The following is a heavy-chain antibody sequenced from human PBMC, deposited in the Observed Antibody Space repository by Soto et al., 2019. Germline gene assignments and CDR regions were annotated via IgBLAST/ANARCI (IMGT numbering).Heavy chain of an antibody. V-gene: IGHV6-1*01. CDR3: ASNRVLYSSSWYSTGSYYGMYV. CDR2: TYYRSKWYN. J-gene: IGHJ6*02. CDR1: GDSVSSNSAA. D-gene: IGHD6-13*01. Sequence: PSQTLSLTCAISGDSVSSNSAAWNWIRQSPSRGLEWLGRTYYRSKWYNDYAVSVKSRITINPDTSKNQFSLQLNSVTPEDTAVYYCASNRVLYSSSWYSTGSYYGMYVWSQGTTVTVSS.